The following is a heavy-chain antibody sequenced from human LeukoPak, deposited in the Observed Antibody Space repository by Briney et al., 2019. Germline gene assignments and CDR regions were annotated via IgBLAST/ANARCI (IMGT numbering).Heavy chain of an antibody. V-gene: IGHV4-59*01. J-gene: IGHJ3*02. Sequence: SETLSLTCTVSGGSISSAYWSWIRQPPGKGLEWIGYISYSGSTNYNPSLKSRVTMSVDTSKNQFSLKLSSVTAADTAIYYCATVYYFHASGSDALDIWGQGTVVTVSS. CDR1: GGSISSAY. CDR3: ATVYYFHASGSDALDI. CDR2: ISYSGST. D-gene: IGHD3-9*01.